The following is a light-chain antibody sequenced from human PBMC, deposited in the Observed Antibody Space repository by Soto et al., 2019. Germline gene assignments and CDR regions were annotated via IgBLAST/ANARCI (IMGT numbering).Light chain of an antibody. V-gene: IGKV3-20*01. Sequence: EIVLTQSPGTLSLSPGERATLSCRASQSVSSSYLAWYQQKPGQAPRLLIYGASSRATGIPDRFSGSGSGTDFTLTISRLEPVDFAVYYCQRYGSSPPITFGQGTRLAIK. CDR2: GAS. CDR1: QSVSSSY. CDR3: QRYGSSPPIT. J-gene: IGKJ5*01.